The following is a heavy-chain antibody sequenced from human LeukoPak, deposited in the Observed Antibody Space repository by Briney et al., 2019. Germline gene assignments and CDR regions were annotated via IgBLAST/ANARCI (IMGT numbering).Heavy chain of an antibody. CDR1: GGSISSSSYY. CDR2: IYYSGST. D-gene: IGHD3-10*01. CDR3: ARDSPTYYYGSGTRRGAFDI. J-gene: IGHJ3*02. V-gene: IGHV4-39*07. Sequence: PSETLSLTCTVSGGSISSSSYYWGWIRQPPGKGLEWIGSIYYSGSTYYNPSLKSRVTISVDTSKNQFSLKLSSVTAADTAVYYCARDSPTYYYGSGTRRGAFDIWGQGTMVTVSS.